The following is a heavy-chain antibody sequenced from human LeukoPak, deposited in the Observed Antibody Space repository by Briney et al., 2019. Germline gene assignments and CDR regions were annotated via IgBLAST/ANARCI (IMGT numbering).Heavy chain of an antibody. V-gene: IGHV4-34*01. CDR2: INHSGST. D-gene: IGHD3-22*01. CDR3: ASPIGYYDSTGDY. J-gene: IGHJ4*02. Sequence: PSETLSLTCAVCGGSFSGYYWSWIRQPPGKGLEWIGEINHSGSTNYNPSLKSRVTISVDTSKNQFSLKLSSVTAADTAVYYCASPIGYYDSTGDYWGQGTLVTVSS. CDR1: GGSFSGYY.